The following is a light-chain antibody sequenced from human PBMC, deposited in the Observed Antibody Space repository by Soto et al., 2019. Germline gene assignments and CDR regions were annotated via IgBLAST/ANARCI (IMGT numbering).Light chain of an antibody. V-gene: IGLV2-14*01. J-gene: IGLJ1*01. CDR2: DVT. Sequence: QSALIQPASVSGSPGQSITISCTGTSSDIGGYNYVSWYQQPPGKAPKLMIYDVTTLPSGVSDRFSGSKSGNTASLTISGLQADDEADYYCSSYSSSSTFVFGSGTKVTVL. CDR3: SSYSSSSTFV. CDR1: SSDIGGYNY.